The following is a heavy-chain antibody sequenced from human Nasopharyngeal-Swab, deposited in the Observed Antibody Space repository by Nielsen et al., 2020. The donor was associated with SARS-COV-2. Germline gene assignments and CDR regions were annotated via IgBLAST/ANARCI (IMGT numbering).Heavy chain of an antibody. CDR2: ISAYNGNT. J-gene: IGHJ4*02. CDR3: AREGLYYDFWSGFDY. D-gene: IGHD3-3*01. Sequence: WVRQAPGQGLEWMGWISAYNGNTNYAQKLQGRVTMTTDTSTSTAYMELRSLRSDDTAVYYCAREGLYYDFWSGFDYWGQGTLATVSS. V-gene: IGHV1-18*01.